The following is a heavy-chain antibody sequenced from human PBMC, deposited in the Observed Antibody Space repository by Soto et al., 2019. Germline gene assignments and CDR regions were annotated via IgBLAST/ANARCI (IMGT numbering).Heavy chain of an antibody. D-gene: IGHD3-10*01. CDR3: ARDGGYGSGSREDY. Sequence: QVQLVESGGGVVRPGRSLRLSCAASGFSFSSYGMHWVRQAPGKGLEWVAIIWYDGSNKYYADSVKGRFTISRDNSKNTLYLQMNSLRAEDTAVYYCARDGGYGSGSREDYWGQGTLVTVSS. CDR2: IWYDGSNK. V-gene: IGHV3-33*01. J-gene: IGHJ4*02. CDR1: GFSFSSYG.